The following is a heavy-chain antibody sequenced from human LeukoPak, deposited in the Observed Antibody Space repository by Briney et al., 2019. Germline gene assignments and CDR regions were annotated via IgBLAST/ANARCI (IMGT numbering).Heavy chain of an antibody. V-gene: IGHV4-59*08. CDR1: GGSFSGYY. J-gene: IGHJ6*02. CDR3: ARRAHYYYYGMDV. Sequence: PSETLSLTCAVYGGSFSGYYWSWIRQPPGKGLEWIGYIYYSGSTNYNPSLKSRVTISVDTSKNQFSLKLSSVTAADTAVYYCARRAHYYYYGMDVWGQGTTVTVSS. CDR2: IYYSGST.